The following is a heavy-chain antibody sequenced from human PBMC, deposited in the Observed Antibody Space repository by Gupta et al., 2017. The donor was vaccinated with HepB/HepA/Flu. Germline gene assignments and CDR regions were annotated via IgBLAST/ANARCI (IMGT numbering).Heavy chain of an antibody. Sequence: QVQLVESGGGVVQSGRSLRLSCAASGFTFSSYAMQWVRQAPGKGLEWVAVISYDGSNKYYADSVKGRFTISRDNSKNTLYLQMNSLRAEDTAVYYCARGKGTVVIFGEIDYWGQGTLVTVSS. D-gene: IGHD4-23*01. V-gene: IGHV3-30-3*01. J-gene: IGHJ4*02. CDR1: GFTFSSYA. CDR3: ARGKGTVVIFGEIDY. CDR2: ISYDGSNK.